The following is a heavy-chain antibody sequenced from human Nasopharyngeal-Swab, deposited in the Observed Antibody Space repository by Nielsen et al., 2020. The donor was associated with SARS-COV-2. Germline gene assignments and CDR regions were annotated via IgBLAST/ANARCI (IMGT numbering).Heavy chain of an antibody. CDR1: GFTFSNYW. D-gene: IGHD5-24*01. J-gene: IGHJ4*02. CDR2: IKQDGSEK. V-gene: IGHV3-7*01. CDR3: ARSEI. Sequence: LTCAASGFTFSNYWMSWVRQAPGKGLEWVANIKQDGSEKYYVDSVKGRFTISRDNAKNSLYLQMNSLRVEDTAVYYCARSEIWGQGTLVTVSS.